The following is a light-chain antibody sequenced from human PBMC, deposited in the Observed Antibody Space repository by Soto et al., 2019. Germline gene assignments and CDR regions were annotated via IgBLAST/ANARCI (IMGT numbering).Light chain of an antibody. Sequence: QLVLTQPPSASASLGASVTLTCTLSSGYTNYKVDWYQQRPGKGPRFVMRVGTGGIVGSKGDGIPDRFSVLGSGLHRYLTIKNIQEEDESDYHCGADHGSGSNFVVVFGGGTKVTVL. CDR1: SGYTNYK. J-gene: IGLJ2*01. CDR3: GADHGSGSNFVVV. V-gene: IGLV9-49*01. CDR2: VGTGGIVG.